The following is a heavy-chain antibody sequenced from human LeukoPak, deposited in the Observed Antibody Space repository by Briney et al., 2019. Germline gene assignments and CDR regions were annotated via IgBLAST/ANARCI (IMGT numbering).Heavy chain of an antibody. CDR1: GYTLTELS. V-gene: IGHV1-24*01. D-gene: IGHD1-26*01. J-gene: IGHJ4*02. CDR3: ATGGVGATNFDY. Sequence: ASVTVSCKVSGYTLTELSMHWVRQAPGKGLEWMGGFDPEDGETIYAQKFQGRVTMTEDTSTDTAYMELSSLRSEDTAVYYCATGGVGATNFDYWGQGTLVTVSS. CDR2: FDPEDGET.